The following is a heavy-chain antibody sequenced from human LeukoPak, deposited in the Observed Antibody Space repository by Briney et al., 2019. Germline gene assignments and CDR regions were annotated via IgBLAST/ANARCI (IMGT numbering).Heavy chain of an antibody. CDR3: ARDGSFRSPTYYYDSSGYYPGDY. Sequence: ASVKVSCKASGYTFTSYGISWVRQAPGQGLEWMGWISAYNGNTNYAQKLQGRVTMTTDTSTSTAYMELRSLGSDDTAAYYCARDGSFRSPTYYYDSSGYYPGDYWGQGTLVTVSS. J-gene: IGHJ4*02. V-gene: IGHV1-18*01. CDR1: GYTFTSYG. D-gene: IGHD3-22*01. CDR2: ISAYNGNT.